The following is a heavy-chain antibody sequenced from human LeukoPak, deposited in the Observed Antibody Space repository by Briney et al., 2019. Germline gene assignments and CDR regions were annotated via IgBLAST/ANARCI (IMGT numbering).Heavy chain of an antibody. Sequence: GESLKISCKGSGYSFTSYWIGWVRQMPGKGPEWMGIIYPGDSNTRYSPSFQGQVTISADKSISTAYLQWSSLKASDTAMYYCARHQTEGVYDILTGYYYYYYMDVWGKGTTVTVSS. V-gene: IGHV5-51*01. CDR3: ARHQTEGVYDILTGYYYYYYMDV. CDR1: GYSFTSYW. D-gene: IGHD3-9*01. CDR2: IYPGDSNT. J-gene: IGHJ6*03.